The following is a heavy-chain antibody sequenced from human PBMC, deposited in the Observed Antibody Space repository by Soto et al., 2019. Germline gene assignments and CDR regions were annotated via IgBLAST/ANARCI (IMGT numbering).Heavy chain of an antibody. Sequence: QVQLQESGPGLVKPSETLSLTCTVSGGSITRGGYYWSWTRQHPGKGLEWIGYIYNSGTTYYNPSLTSRFTISVDTSKNQFSLKLTSVTAADTAVYYCARAPAPWGQGTLVTVSS. CDR3: ARAPAP. V-gene: IGHV4-31*03. J-gene: IGHJ5*02. CDR2: IYNSGTT. CDR1: GGSITRGGYY.